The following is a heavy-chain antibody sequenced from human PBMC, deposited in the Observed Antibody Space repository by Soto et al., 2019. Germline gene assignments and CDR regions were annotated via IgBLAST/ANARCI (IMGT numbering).Heavy chain of an antibody. V-gene: IGHV4-31*03. Sequence: QVQLQESGPGLVKPSQTLSLTCTVSGGSISSGGYYWSWIRQHPGKGLEWIGYIYYSGSTYYNPSLKSRVTISVDASKNQFSLKLSSVTAADTAVYYFARDRGSSSWYEYWGQGTLVSVSS. J-gene: IGHJ4*02. CDR3: ARDRGSSSWYEY. CDR1: GGSISSGGYY. D-gene: IGHD6-13*01. CDR2: IYYSGST.